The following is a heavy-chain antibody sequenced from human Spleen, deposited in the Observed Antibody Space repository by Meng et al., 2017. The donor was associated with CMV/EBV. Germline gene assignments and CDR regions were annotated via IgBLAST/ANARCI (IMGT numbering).Heavy chain of an antibody. D-gene: IGHD5-12*01. J-gene: IGHJ4*02. Sequence: LSLTCAASGFTFSSYSMNWVRQAPGKGLEWVSSISSSSSYIYYADSVKGRFTISRDNAKNSLYLQMNSLRAEDTAVYYCARADIVDYWGQGTLVTVSS. CDR3: ARADIVDY. CDR1: GFTFSSYS. CDR2: ISSSSSYI. V-gene: IGHV3-21*04.